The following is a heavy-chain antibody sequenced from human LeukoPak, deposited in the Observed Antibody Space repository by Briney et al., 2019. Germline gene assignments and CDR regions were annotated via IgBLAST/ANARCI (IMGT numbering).Heavy chain of an antibody. V-gene: IGHV5-10-1*01. CDR2: IDPSNSYT. CDR3: ATGSYSSSWYWFDP. J-gene: IGHJ5*02. CDR1: GYSFTSYW. D-gene: IGHD6-13*01. Sequence: GESLKISCKGSGYSFTSYWICWVRQMPGKGLEWMGRIDPSNSYTNYSPSFQGHVTISADKSISTAYLQWSSLKASDTAMYYCATGSYSSSWYWFDPWGQGTLVTVSS.